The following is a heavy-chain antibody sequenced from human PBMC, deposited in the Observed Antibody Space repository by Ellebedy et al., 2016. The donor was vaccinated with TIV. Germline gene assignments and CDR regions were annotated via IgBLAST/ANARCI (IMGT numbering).Heavy chain of an antibody. D-gene: IGHD3-22*01. J-gene: IGHJ4*02. V-gene: IGHV3-23*01. CDR1: GFTFSSFA. CDR2: IIAGGDST. CDR3: VKLDSSGFYYGRLDY. Sequence: GGSLRLSCAASGFTFSSFAMHWVRQAPGKGLEWLSGIIAGGDSTHYVDSVKGRFTISRDNSKNTLYLQRNSLRAEDTAVYYCVKLDSSGFYYGRLDYWGQGTLVTVSS.